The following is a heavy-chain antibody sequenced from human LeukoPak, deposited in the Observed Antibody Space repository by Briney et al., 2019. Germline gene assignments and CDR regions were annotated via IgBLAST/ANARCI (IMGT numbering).Heavy chain of an antibody. V-gene: IGHV4-61*09. CDR3: ARDRSVGIYYFDY. CDR1: GDSISSGSYY. Sequence: SETLSLTCTDSGDSISSGSYYWSWIRQPAGKGLEWIGHIYSGGSTNYNPSLKSRVTISVDTSKNQFSLKLSSVTAADTAVYYCARDRSVGIYYFDYWGQGTLVTVS. D-gene: IGHD1-26*01. J-gene: IGHJ4*02. CDR2: IYSGGST.